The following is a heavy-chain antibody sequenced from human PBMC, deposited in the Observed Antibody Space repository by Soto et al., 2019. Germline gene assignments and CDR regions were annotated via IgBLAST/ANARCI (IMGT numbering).Heavy chain of an antibody. CDR3: ARERSAAGTGWFEP. CDR1: GYTFTSYD. D-gene: IGHD6-13*01. CDR2: MNPNSGNT. Sequence: QVQLVQSGAEVKKPGASVKVSCKASGYTFTSYDINWVRQATGQGLEWMGWMNPNSGNTGYAQKFQGRVTITRNNSISTAYMDLSSLRSEDTAVYYCARERSAAGTGWFEPWGQGTLVTVSS. J-gene: IGHJ5*02. V-gene: IGHV1-8*01.